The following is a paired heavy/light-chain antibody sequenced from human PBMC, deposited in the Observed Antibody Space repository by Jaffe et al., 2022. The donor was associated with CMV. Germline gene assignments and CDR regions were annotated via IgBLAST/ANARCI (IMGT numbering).Light chain of an antibody. CDR2: GAS. Sequence: EIVLTQSPGTLSLSPGERATLSCRASQSVSSSYLAWYQQKPGQAPRLLIYGASSRATGIPDRFSGSGSGTDFTLTISRLEPEDFAVYYCQQYGSSPQTFGQGTKLEIK. CDR1: QSVSSSY. J-gene: IGKJ2*01. CDR3: QQYGSSPQT. V-gene: IGKV3-20*01.
Heavy chain of an antibody. CDR3: ARVGIAAAGTRIGWFDP. CDR1: GGSFSGYY. Sequence: QVQLQQWGAGLLKPSETLSLTCAVYGGSFSGYYWSWIRQPPGKGLEWIGEINHSGSTNYNPSLKSRVTISVDTSKNQFSLKLSSVTAADTAVYYCARVGIAAAGTRIGWFDPWGQGTLVTVSS. V-gene: IGHV4-34*01. CDR2: INHSGST. D-gene: IGHD6-13*01. J-gene: IGHJ5*02.